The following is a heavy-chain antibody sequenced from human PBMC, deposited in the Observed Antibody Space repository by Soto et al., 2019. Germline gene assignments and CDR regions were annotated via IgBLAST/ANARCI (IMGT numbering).Heavy chain of an antibody. CDR3: ARVLGGSYYYFDY. D-gene: IGHD1-26*01. CDR1: GFTFSSYS. J-gene: IGHJ4*02. Sequence: PVGSLRLSCAASGFTFSSYSMNWVRQAPGKGLEWVLSISSSGSDIYYADSVKGRFTTSRDNAKNSLFLQTNSLRAEDTAVYYCARVLGGSYYYFDYWGQGTLVTVSS. CDR2: ISSSGSDI. V-gene: IGHV3-21*01.